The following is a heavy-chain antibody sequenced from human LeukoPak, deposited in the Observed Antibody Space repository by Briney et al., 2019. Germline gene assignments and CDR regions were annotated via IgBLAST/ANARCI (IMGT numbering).Heavy chain of an antibody. CDR1: GYTFTGYY. Sequence: ASVKVSCKASGYTFTGYYMHWVQQAPGKGLEWMGLVDPEDGETIYAEKFQGRVTITADTSTDTAYMELSSLRSEDTAVYYCATSGDTAVVTRYDYWGQGTLVTVSS. J-gene: IGHJ4*02. V-gene: IGHV1-69-2*01. CDR3: ATSGDTAVVTRYDY. CDR2: VDPEDGET. D-gene: IGHD5-18*01.